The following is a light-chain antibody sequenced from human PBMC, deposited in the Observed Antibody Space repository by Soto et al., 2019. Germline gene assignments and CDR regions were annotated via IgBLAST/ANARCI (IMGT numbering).Light chain of an antibody. V-gene: IGKV3-20*01. CDR1: QSVGRNY. J-gene: IGKJ4*01. Sequence: EIVLTQSPGTLSVYRGERATLSCRASQSVGRNYLAWYQQKPGQAPRLLIYDASRRATGIPDRISGSGSGTDFTLTISRLEPEDFAVYYCQQYASSPLTFGGGTKVEAK. CDR3: QQYASSPLT. CDR2: DAS.